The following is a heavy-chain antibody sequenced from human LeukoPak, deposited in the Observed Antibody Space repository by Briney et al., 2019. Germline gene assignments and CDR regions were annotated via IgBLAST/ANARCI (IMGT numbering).Heavy chain of an antibody. CDR1: GYSISSGYY. CDR3: ARAAVAGGGDFDY. D-gene: IGHD6-19*01. J-gene: IGHJ4*02. CDR2: IYHSGST. Sequence: PSETLSLTCTVSGYSISSGYYWGWIRQPPGKGLEWIGSIYHSGSTYYNPSLKSRVTISVDTSKNQFSLKLSSVTAADTAVYYCARAAVAGGGDFDYWGQGTLVTVSS. V-gene: IGHV4-38-2*02.